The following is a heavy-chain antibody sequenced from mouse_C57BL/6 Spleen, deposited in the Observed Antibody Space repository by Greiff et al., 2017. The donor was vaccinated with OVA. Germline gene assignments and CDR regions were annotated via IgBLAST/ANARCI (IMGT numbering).Heavy chain of an antibody. CDR3: ARYLHDGYWYFDV. CDR1: GYTFTDYY. CDR2: INPNNGGT. J-gene: IGHJ1*03. V-gene: IGHV1-26*01. Sequence: VQLQQSGPELVKPGASVKISCKASGYTFTDYYMNWVKQSHGKSLEWIGDINPNNGGTSYNQKFKGKATLTVDKSSSTAYMELRSLTSEDSAVYYCARYLHDGYWYFDVWGTGTTVTVSS. D-gene: IGHD2-3*01.